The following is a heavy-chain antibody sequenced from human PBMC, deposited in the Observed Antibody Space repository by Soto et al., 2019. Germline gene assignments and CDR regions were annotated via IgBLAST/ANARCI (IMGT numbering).Heavy chain of an antibody. CDR1: GGSISSSSYY. V-gene: IGHV4-39*01. J-gene: IGHJ5*02. D-gene: IGHD3-10*01. CDR3: ARQGRWFGELHTCWFDP. CDR2: IYYSGST. Sequence: QLQLQESGPGLVKPSETLSLTCTVSGGSISSSSYYWGWIRQPPGKGLEWIGSIYYSGSTYYNPSLKSRVTISVDTSKNQFSLKLSSVTAADTAVYYCARQGRWFGELHTCWFDPWGQGTLVTVSS.